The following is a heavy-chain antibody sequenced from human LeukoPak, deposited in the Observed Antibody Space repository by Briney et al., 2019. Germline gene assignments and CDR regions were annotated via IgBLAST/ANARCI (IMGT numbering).Heavy chain of an antibody. CDR2: IYHSGT. J-gene: IGHJ4*02. CDR1: GYSISSGYY. V-gene: IGHV4-38-2*02. Sequence: SETLSLTCTVSGYSISSGYYWGWIRQPPGKALEWIGSIYHSGTYYNPSLKSRVTLSVDTSKNQFFLKLSSVTAADTAVYYCARDRPGGNSVDFDHWGQGTLVTVSS. D-gene: IGHD4-23*01. CDR3: ARDRPGGNSVDFDH.